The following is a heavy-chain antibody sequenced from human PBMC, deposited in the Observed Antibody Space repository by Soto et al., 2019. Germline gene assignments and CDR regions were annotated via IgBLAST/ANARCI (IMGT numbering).Heavy chain of an antibody. D-gene: IGHD3-10*01. J-gene: IGHJ4*02. CDR3: ARAMYGSGSYSDY. CDR1: GGSISSGDYY. V-gene: IGHV4-30-4*01. CDR2: VYYSGST. Sequence: SETLSLTCTVSGGSISSGDYYWSWIRQPPGKGLEWIGYVYYSGSTYYNPSLKSRVTISVDTSKNQFSLKLSSVTAADTAVYYCARAMYGSGSYSDYWGQGTLVTVSS.